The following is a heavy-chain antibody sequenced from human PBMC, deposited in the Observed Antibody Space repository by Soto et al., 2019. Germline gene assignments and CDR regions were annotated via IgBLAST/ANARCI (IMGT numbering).Heavy chain of an antibody. Sequence: SATLSLTCTVSGGSISSYYWILLRQPAGKGLEWTGRISTSGSTNYTPSLKSRVTMSVDTSKNQFSLKLSSVTAADTAVYYCARDIAAADSPWFDPWGQGTLVTVSS. CDR3: ARDIAAADSPWFDP. CDR1: GGSISSYY. CDR2: ISTSGST. D-gene: IGHD6-13*01. V-gene: IGHV4-4*07. J-gene: IGHJ5*02.